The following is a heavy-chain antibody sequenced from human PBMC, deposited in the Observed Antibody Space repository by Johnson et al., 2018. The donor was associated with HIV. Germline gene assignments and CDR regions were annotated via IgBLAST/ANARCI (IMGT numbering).Heavy chain of an antibody. V-gene: IGHV3-7*05. CDR3: AKDLRWGDYAFDI. D-gene: IGHD3-10*01. J-gene: IGHJ3*02. CDR2: IKQDGSEK. CDR1: GFTFSSYW. Sequence: EVQLVEYGGGLVQPGGSLRLSCAASGFTFSSYWMSWVRQAPGKGLEWVANIKQDGSEKYYVDSVKGRFTISRDNAKNSLYLQMNSLRVEDTALYYCAKDLRWGDYAFDIWGQGTMVTVSS.